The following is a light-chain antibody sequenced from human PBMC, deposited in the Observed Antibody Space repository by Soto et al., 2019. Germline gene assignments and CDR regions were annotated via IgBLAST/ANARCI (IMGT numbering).Light chain of an antibody. CDR2: DAS. V-gene: IGKV1-5*01. Sequence: DIQMTQSPSTLSASVGDRVTITCRSSQRISRWLAWSQQKPGKAPKLLIYDASNLESGVPSRFSGSGSGTDFTLTIISLQPDDFATYYCQQNNSYPWTFGQGTKVEIK. J-gene: IGKJ1*01. CDR3: QQNNSYPWT. CDR1: QRISRW.